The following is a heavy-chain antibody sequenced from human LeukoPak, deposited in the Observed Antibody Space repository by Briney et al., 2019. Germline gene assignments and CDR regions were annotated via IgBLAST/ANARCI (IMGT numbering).Heavy chain of an antibody. CDR1: GFTFSSYG. D-gene: IGHD1-26*01. CDR3: ATSGSYAGNYYYYMDV. J-gene: IGHJ6*03. Sequence: GRSLRLSCAASGFTFSSYGMHWVRQAPGKGPGWVAVIWYDGSNKYYADSVKGRFTISRDNSKNTLYLQMNSLRAEDTAVYYCATSGSYAGNYYYYMDVWGKGTTVTVSS. CDR2: IWYDGSNK. V-gene: IGHV3-33*01.